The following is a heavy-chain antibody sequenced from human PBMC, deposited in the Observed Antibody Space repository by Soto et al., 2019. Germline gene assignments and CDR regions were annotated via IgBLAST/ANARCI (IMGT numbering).Heavy chain of an antibody. CDR3: ASTAPAVPAAHY. CDR1: GGSISSGGYY. J-gene: IGHJ4*02. CDR2: IYYSGST. V-gene: IGHV4-31*03. D-gene: IGHD2-2*01. Sequence: QVQLQESGPGLVKPSQTLSLTCTVSGGSISSGGYYWSWIRQHPGKGLEWIGYIYYSGSTYYNPSLKSRXXIXVXKSKNQCSLKLSSVTAADTAVYYCASTAPAVPAAHYWGQGTLVTVSS.